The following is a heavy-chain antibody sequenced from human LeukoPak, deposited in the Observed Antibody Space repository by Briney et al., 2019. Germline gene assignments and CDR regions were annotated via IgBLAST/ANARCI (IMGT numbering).Heavy chain of an antibody. CDR2: ISSSGSTI. Sequence: GGSLRLSCAASGFTFSSYAMSWVRQAPGKGLEWVSYISSSGSTIYYADSVKGRFTISRNNAKNSLYLQMNSLRAEDTAVYYCARDRRIAAAGTARYYYYYYMDVWGKGTTVTVSS. D-gene: IGHD6-13*01. J-gene: IGHJ6*03. CDR3: ARDRRIAAAGTARYYYYYYMDV. CDR1: GFTFSSYA. V-gene: IGHV3-48*04.